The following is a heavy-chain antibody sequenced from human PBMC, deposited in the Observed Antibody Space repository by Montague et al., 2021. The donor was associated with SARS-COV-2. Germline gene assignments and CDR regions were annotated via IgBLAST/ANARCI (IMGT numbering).Heavy chain of an antibody. CDR1: GGSFSRYY. J-gene: IGHJ6*03. V-gene: IGHV4-34*01. CDR2: ISQSGNT. D-gene: IGHD7-27*01. Sequence: SETLSLTCAVSGGSFSRYYWGWIRQPPGKGLEWIGEISQSGNTKYNPSLQSRVSISLDTSRNQFSLKVNSVTAADTAIYYCARLGDGIVPSPILGLGPYYSFYYMDVWGKGTTVTVSS. CDR3: ARLGDGIVPSPILGLGPYYSFYYMDV.